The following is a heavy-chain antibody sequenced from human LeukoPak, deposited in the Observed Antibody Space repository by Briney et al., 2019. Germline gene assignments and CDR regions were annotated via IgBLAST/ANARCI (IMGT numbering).Heavy chain of an antibody. CDR1: GFSFTSYW. CDR2: IYPGDSET. V-gene: IGHV5-51*01. CDR3: TRRQWTAYAIGDY. D-gene: IGHD2-8*01. Sequence: GESLKISCKGSGFSFTSYWIAWVRQMPGKGLEWMGIIYPGDSETRYNPAFQGQVTISADKSSTTAYLQWSSLKASDTAIYYCTRRQWTAYAIGDYWGQGTLVTVSS. J-gene: IGHJ4*02.